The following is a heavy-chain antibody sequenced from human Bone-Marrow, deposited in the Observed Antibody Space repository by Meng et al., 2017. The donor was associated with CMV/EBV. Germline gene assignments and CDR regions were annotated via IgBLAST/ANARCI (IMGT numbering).Heavy chain of an antibody. J-gene: IGHJ4*02. CDR2: ISSSGSTI. D-gene: IGHD6-13*01. CDR3: AKGFKSAAAGTLFDY. V-gene: IGHV3-11*01. CDR1: GFTFSDYY. Sequence: GGSLRLSRAASGFTFSDYYMSWIRQAPGKGLEWVSYISSSGSTIYYADSVKGRFTISRDNAKNSLYLQMNSLRAEDTAVYYCAKGFKSAAAGTLFDYWGQGTLVTVSS.